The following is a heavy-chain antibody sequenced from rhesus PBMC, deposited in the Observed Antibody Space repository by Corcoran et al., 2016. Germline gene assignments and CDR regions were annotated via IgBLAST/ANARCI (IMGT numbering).Heavy chain of an antibody. Sequence: QEQLVQSGAEVKKPGASVKVSCKASGYIFTSYVISWLRQAPGQGFEWMGGIHPGYGSTSYAQEFQGRGTITSAMSTSTVYMELSSLRSEDMAVYYCAADRNTYIDYWGQGVLVTVSS. D-gene: IGHD4-23*01. J-gene: IGHJ4*01. CDR1: GYIFTSYV. V-gene: IGHV1-70*01. CDR2: IHPGYGST. CDR3: AADRNTYIDY.